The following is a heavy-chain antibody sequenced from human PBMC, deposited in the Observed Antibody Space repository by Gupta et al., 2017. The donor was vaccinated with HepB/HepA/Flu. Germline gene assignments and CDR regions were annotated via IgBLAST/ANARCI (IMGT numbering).Heavy chain of an antibody. CDR2: IIPILGKA. CDR1: GGIFSSST. Sequence: QVQLVQSEAEVKKPGSSVKVSCKASGGIFSSSTISWVRQAPGQGLEWMGRIIPILGKASYAQKFQGRVTITADKSTSTVHMELSRLRSDDTAVFYCTRDLGYNSAGSDYWGQGTLVTVSS. V-gene: IGHV1-69*04. CDR3: TRDLGYNSAGSDY. D-gene: IGHD1-14*01. J-gene: IGHJ4*02.